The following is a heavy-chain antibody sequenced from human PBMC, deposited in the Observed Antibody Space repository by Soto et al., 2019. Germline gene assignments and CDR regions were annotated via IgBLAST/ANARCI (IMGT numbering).Heavy chain of an antibody. J-gene: IGHJ4*02. CDR2: ISWGGGSR. V-gene: IGHV3-9*01. D-gene: IGHD6-19*01. CDR1: GFTFTDYA. Sequence: EVQLVESGGGLVQPGRSLRLSCAASGFTFTDYAMHWVRQPPGKGLEWVSGISWGGGSRDYADSVKGRFTISRDNTNNSLYLQMSSRKPEDTAFYYCTRRTVAGTLDWGQGTLVTVSS. CDR3: TRRTVAGTLD.